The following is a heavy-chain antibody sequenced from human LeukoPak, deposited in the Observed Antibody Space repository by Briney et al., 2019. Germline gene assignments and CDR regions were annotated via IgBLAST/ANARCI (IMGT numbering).Heavy chain of an antibody. Sequence: QPGRSLRLSCAASGFTFSSYAMPWVRQAPGKGLEWVAVISYDGSNKYYADSVKGRFTISRDNSKNTLYLQMNSLRAEDTAVYYCARDTVDTPWAFDIWGQGTMVTVSS. CDR1: GFTFSSYA. CDR2: ISYDGSNK. J-gene: IGHJ3*02. D-gene: IGHD5-18*01. V-gene: IGHV3-30*04. CDR3: ARDTVDTPWAFDI.